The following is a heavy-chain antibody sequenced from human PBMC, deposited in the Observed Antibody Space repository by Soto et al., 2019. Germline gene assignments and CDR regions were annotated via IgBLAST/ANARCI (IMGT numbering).Heavy chain of an antibody. CDR1: GYTLTELS. CDR2: FDPEDGET. J-gene: IGHJ5*02. Sequence: GASVKVSCKVSGYTLTELSMHLVRQAPGKGLEWMGGFDPEDGETIYAQKFQGRVTMTEDTSTDTAYMELSSLRSEDTAVYYCAAQFLYYYDSSGYYNWFDPWGQGTLVTVSS. CDR3: AAQFLYYYDSSGYYNWFDP. D-gene: IGHD3-22*01. V-gene: IGHV1-24*01.